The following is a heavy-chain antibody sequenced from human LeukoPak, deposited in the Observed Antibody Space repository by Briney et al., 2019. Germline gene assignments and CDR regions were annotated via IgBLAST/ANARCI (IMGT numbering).Heavy chain of an antibody. CDR2: IYPGDSDT. CDR1: GYSFTSYW. V-gene: IGHV5-51*01. CDR3: ATASGAYGSGSYGYYYYMDV. Sequence: GESLKISCKGSGYSFTSYWIGWVRQMPGKGLEWMGIIYPGDSDTRYSPSFQGQVTISADKSIGTAYLQWSSLKASDTAMYYCATASGAYGSGSYGYYYYMDVWGKGTTVTVSS. D-gene: IGHD3-10*01. J-gene: IGHJ6*03.